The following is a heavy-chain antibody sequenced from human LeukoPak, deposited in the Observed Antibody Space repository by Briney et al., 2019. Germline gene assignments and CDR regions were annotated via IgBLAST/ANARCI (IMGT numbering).Heavy chain of an antibody. D-gene: IGHD6-13*01. Sequence: GGSLRLSCAASGFTFSSYWMHWVRQAPGKGLVWVSRINSDGSSTSYADSVKGRFTISRDNAKNTLYLQMSSLRAEDTAVYYCARGPYSSNWYVDYWGQGTLVTVAS. CDR1: GFTFSSYW. J-gene: IGHJ4*02. CDR2: INSDGSST. CDR3: ARGPYSSNWYVDY. V-gene: IGHV3-74*01.